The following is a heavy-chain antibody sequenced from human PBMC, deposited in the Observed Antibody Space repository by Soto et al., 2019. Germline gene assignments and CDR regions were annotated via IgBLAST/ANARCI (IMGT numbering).Heavy chain of an antibody. Sequence: SETLSLTCAVYGGSSSGHYWSWIRQSPGKGLEWIGEINHSGSTNYNPSLKSRVTISVDTPKKQFSLKLSSVNAADTAVYYCARVLWLGELLRIFDYWGQGTLVTVSS. CDR1: GGSSSGHY. J-gene: IGHJ4*02. D-gene: IGHD3-10*01. CDR2: INHSGST. V-gene: IGHV4-34*01. CDR3: ARVLWLGELLRIFDY.